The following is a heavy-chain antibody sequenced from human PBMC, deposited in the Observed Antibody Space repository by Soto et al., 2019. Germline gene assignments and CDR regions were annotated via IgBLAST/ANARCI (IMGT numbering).Heavy chain of an antibody. CDR2: IYYSGST. V-gene: IGHV4-39*01. J-gene: IGHJ5*02. Sequence: NPSETLSLTCTVSGGSISSSSYYWGWIRQPPGKGLEWIGSIYYSGSTYYNPSLKSRVTISVDTSKNQFSLKLSSVTAADTAVYYCARHAQWELLNSFDPWGQGTLVTVSS. CDR3: ARHAQWELLNSFDP. D-gene: IGHD1-26*01. CDR1: GGSISSSSYY.